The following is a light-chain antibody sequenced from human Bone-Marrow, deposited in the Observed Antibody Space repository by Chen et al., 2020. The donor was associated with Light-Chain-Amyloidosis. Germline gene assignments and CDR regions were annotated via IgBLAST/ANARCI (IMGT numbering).Light chain of an antibody. V-gene: IGKV3-11*01. CDR2: DAS. CDR1: QSVSSY. J-gene: IGKJ4*01. CDR3: QQRSNWPPFT. Sequence: EIVLTQSPATLSLSPGERATLSCRVSQSVSSYLAWYQQKPGQAPRLLIYDASNRATGIPARFSGSGSGTDFTLTISSLEPEDFAVYYCQQRSNWPPFTFGGGTKVEIK.